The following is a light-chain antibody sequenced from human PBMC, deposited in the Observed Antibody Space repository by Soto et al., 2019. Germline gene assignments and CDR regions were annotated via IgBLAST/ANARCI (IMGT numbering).Light chain of an antibody. CDR3: QQLNSYPRT. CDR1: QGISSY. CDR2: AAS. Sequence: DIQLTQSPSFLSASVGDRVTITCRASQGISSYLAWYQQKPGKAPNLLIYAASTLQSGVPSRFRGSGSGTEFTLTISSLQPEDFTTSYFQQLNSYPRTFGQGTNVEIK. J-gene: IGKJ1*01. V-gene: IGKV1-9*01.